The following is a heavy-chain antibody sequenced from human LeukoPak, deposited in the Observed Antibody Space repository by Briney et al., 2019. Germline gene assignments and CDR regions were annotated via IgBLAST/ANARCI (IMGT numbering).Heavy chain of an antibody. CDR1: GITFSSYA. V-gene: IGHV3-23*01. J-gene: IGHJ4*02. CDR2: ISGSGGST. Sequence: PGGSLRLSCAASGITFSSYAMRWVRQTPGKGLEWVSAISGSGGSTYYADSVKGRFTISRDNSKNTLYLQMNSLRAEDTAVYYCAKDLRRGYCSGGSCYSYLLGYFDYWGQGTLVTVSS. D-gene: IGHD2-15*01. CDR3: AKDLRRGYCSGGSCYSYLLGYFDY.